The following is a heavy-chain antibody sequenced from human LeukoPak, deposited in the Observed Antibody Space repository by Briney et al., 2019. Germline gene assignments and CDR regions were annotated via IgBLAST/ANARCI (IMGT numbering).Heavy chain of an antibody. J-gene: IGHJ4*02. D-gene: IGHD5-12*01. CDR1: GFTFSRFW. V-gene: IGHV3-7*04. Sequence: GGSLRLSCAASGFTFSRFWMSWVRQAPGKGVEWVANIKQDGSEKYYVDSVKGRFTISRDNAKNSLYLQMNSLRAEDTAVFYCARDGTYTDYDPDFDTWGQGTLVTVSS. CDR3: ARDGTYTDYDPDFDT. CDR2: IKQDGSEK.